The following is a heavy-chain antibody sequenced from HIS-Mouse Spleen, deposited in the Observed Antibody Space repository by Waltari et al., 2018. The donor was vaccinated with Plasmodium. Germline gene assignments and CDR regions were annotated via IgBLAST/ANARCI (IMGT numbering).Heavy chain of an antibody. CDR3: AREVGYSYGYGHYFDY. Sequence: QVQLVQSGAEVKKPGASVKVSCKASGYTFTGSYIHWMRQAPGQGLEWMGWLNPNSGVTNYAQKFQGSVTMTRDTSISTAYMELSRLRSDDTAVYYCAREVGYSYGYGHYFDYWGQGTLVTVSS. D-gene: IGHD5-18*01. CDR1: GYTFTGSY. V-gene: IGHV1-2*02. J-gene: IGHJ4*02. CDR2: LNPNSGVT.